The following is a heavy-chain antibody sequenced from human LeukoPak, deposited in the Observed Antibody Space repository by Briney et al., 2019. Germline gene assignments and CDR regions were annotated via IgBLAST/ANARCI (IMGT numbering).Heavy chain of an antibody. D-gene: IGHD4-17*01. CDR2: ISGGGETT. J-gene: IGHJ4*02. V-gene: IGHV3-23*01. CDR1: GFTFNNYA. Sequence: PGGPLRLSCAASGFTFNNYAMNWVRQAPGKGLEWVSSISGGGETTYYADSAKGRSTISRDNSQNTLYLQMNSLRAEDTAVYYCARDYADYVGYFFFDYWGQGTLVTVSS. CDR3: ARDYADYVGYFFFDY.